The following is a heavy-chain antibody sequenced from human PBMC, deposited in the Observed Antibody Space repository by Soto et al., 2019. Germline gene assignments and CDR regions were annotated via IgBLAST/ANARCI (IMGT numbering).Heavy chain of an antibody. CDR1: GFTFSSYG. Sequence: QVQLVESGGGVVQPGRSLRLSCAASGFTFSSYGMHWVRQAPGKGLEWVAVIWYDGSNKYYADSVKGRFPISRDNSKNTLYRQMNSLRAEDTAVYYCARDGTVTKYGGFAYWGQGTLVAVS. D-gene: IGHD3-10*02. J-gene: IGHJ4*02. CDR3: ARDGTVTKYGGFAY. V-gene: IGHV3-33*01. CDR2: IWYDGSNK.